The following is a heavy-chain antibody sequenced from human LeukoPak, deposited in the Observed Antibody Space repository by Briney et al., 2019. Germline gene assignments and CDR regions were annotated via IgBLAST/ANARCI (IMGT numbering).Heavy chain of an antibody. CDR2: IIPIFGTA. J-gene: IGHJ4*02. D-gene: IGHD1-26*01. CDR3: ARVAGGSYQFDY. V-gene: IGHV1-69*13. CDR1: GGTFSSYA. Sequence: SVKVSCKASGGTFSSYAISWVRRAPGQGLEWMGGIIPIFGTANYAQKFQGRVTITADESTSTAYMELSSLRSEDTAVYYCARVAGGSYQFDYWGQGTLVTVSS.